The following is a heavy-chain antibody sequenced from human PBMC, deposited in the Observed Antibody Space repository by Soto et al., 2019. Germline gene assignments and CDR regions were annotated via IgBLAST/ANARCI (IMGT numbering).Heavy chain of an antibody. J-gene: IGHJ4*02. CDR2: IYYSGST. Sequence: SLTCTVSGGSISSYYWSWIRQPPGKGLEWIGYIYYSGSTNYNPSLKSRVTISVDTSKNQFSLKLSSVTAADTAVYYCARWGYNYLDYWGQGTLVTVSS. V-gene: IGHV4-59*01. CDR3: ARWGYNYLDY. D-gene: IGHD5-12*01. CDR1: GGSISSYY.